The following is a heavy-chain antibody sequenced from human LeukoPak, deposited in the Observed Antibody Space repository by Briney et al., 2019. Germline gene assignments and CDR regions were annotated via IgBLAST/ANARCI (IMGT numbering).Heavy chain of an antibody. D-gene: IGHD3-16*01. CDR2: MNPNSGNT. J-gene: IGHJ6*02. V-gene: IGHV1-8*02. CDR1: GGTFSSYA. Sequence: ASVKVSCKASGGTFSSYAISWVRQATGQGLEWMGWMNPNSGNTGYAQKFQGRVTMTRNTSISTAYMELSSLRSEDTAVYYCARVDYDSYYYYYGMDVWGQGTTVTVSS. CDR3: ARVDYDSYYYYYGMDV.